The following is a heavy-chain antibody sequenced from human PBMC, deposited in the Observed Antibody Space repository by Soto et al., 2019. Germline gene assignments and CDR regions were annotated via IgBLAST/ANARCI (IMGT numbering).Heavy chain of an antibody. CDR1: GASISSSNW. CDR3: ARGGTTVITRDAYDI. CDR2: IHHSGRT. Sequence: SETLSLTCVVSGASISSSNWYIWVGQPPGKGREWIGEIHHSGRTHYNPSLKSRVAISVDKSKNQFSLNLNSVTAADTALYYCARGGTTVITRDAYDIWGQGTMVTVSS. J-gene: IGHJ3*02. D-gene: IGHD1-20*01. V-gene: IGHV4-4*02.